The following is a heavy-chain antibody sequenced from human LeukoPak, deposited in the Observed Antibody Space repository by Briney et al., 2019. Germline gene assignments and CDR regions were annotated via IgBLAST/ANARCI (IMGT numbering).Heavy chain of an antibody. CDR1: GGSFSGYY. CDR2: INHSGST. D-gene: IGHD3-10*01. CDR3: ARGSGIKLDY. Sequence: SETLSLTCAVYGGSFSGYYWSWIRQPPGKGLEWIGEINHSGSTNYNPSLKSRVTISVDTSKNQFSLKLSSVTAADTAVYYCARGSGIKLDYWGQGTLVTVSS. J-gene: IGHJ4*02. V-gene: IGHV4-34*01.